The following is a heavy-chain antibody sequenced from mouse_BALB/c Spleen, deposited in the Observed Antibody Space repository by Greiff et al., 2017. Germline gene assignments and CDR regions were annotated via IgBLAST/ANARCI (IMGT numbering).Heavy chain of an antibody. CDR2: INPSNGRT. J-gene: IGHJ3*01. Sequence: QVQLQQPGAELVKPGASVKLSCKASGYTFTSYWMHWVKQRPGQGLEWIGEINPSNGRTNYNEKFKSKATLAVDKSSSTAYMQLSSLTSEDSAVYCCARGGGNYGAWFAYWGQGTLVTVSA. CDR3: ARGGGNYGAWFAY. V-gene: IGHV1S81*02. D-gene: IGHD2-1*01. CDR1: GYTFTSYW.